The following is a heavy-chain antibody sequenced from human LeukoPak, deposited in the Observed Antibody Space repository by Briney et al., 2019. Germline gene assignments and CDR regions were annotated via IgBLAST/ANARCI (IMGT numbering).Heavy chain of an antibody. J-gene: IGHJ4*02. Sequence: SETLSLTCTVSGGSISSSSYYWGWIRQPPGKGLEWIGSIYYSGSTYYNPSLKSRVTISVDTSKNQFSLKLSSVTAADTAVYYCARWYYYGSGSFDYWGQETLVTVSS. CDR3: ARWYYYGSGSFDY. D-gene: IGHD3-10*01. CDR1: GGSISSSSYY. CDR2: IYYSGST. V-gene: IGHV4-39*01.